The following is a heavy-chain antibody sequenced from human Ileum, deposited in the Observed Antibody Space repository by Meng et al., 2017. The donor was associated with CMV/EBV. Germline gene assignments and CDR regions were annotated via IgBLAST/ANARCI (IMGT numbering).Heavy chain of an antibody. CDR2: IYAGGRST. D-gene: IGHD3-3*01. CDR1: GFTFSNHA. V-gene: IGHV3-23*03. Sequence: GGSLRLSCAGSGFTFSNHAMSWVRQAPGKGLEWVSVIYAGGRSTYFADSVKGRFIISRDDSKNTLYMEMNSLRAEDTAVYYCAKGSLEWLYYGMDVSGQGTTVTVSS. CDR3: AKGSLEWLYYGMDV. J-gene: IGHJ6*02.